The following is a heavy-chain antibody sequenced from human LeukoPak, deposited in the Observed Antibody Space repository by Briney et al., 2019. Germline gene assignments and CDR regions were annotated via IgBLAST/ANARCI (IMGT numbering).Heavy chain of an antibody. CDR2: ISAYNGNT. CDR1: GYTFTSYG. Sequence: ASVKVSCKASGYTFTSYGISWVRQAPGQGLEWMGWISAYNGNTNYAQKLQGRVTITADKSTSTAYMELSSLRSEDTAVYYCARKGGSGSYLDAFDIWGQGTMVTVSS. J-gene: IGHJ3*02. D-gene: IGHD1-26*01. CDR3: ARKGGSGSYLDAFDI. V-gene: IGHV1-18*01.